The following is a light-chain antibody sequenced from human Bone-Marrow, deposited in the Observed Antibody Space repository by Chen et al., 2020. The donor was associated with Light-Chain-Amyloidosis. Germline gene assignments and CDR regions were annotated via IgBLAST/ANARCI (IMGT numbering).Light chain of an antibody. J-gene: IGKJ4*01. Sequence: DLQVNQAPSTPSSSGGDRVTITCRASQTISSWLAWYQQKPGKAPKLLIYKSSSLESGVPSRFSGSGSATEFTLTISRLQPDDSATYYCQQYNSYSPLTFGGGTKLEIK. CDR3: QQYNSYSPLT. V-gene: IGKV1-5*03. CDR1: QTISSW. CDR2: KSS.